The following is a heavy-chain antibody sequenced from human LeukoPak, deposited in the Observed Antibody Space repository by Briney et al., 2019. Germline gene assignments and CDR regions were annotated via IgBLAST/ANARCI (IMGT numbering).Heavy chain of an antibody. CDR3: ARDQAPADYYDSSGYDYYYGMDV. J-gene: IGHJ6*02. D-gene: IGHD3-22*01. CDR2: IYYSGST. CDR1: GGSISSYY. Sequence: PSETLSLTCTVSGGSISSYYWSWIRQPPGKGLEWIGYIYYSGSTNYNPSLKSRVTISVDTSKNQFSLKLSSVTAADTAVYYCARDQAPADYYDSSGYDYYYGMDVWGQGTTVTVSS. V-gene: IGHV4-59*01.